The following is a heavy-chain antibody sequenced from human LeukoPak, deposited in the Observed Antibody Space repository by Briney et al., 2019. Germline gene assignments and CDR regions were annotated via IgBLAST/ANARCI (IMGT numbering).Heavy chain of an antibody. CDR1: GFTFSSYA. V-gene: IGHV3-23*01. J-gene: IGHJ4*02. Sequence: GGSLRISCIASGFTFSSYAMSWVRQAPGKGLEWVSGISGSGGSTYYADSVKGRFTISRDNAKNTLYLQMNSLRAEDTAVYYCAKDSHLSYSSGWYPSDYWGQGTLVTVSS. D-gene: IGHD6-19*01. CDR2: ISGSGGST. CDR3: AKDSHLSYSSGWYPSDY.